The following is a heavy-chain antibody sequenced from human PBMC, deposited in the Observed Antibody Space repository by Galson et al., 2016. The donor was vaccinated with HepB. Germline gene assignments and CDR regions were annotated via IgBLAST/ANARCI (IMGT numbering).Heavy chain of an antibody. J-gene: IGHJ3*02. Sequence: LSLTCSVSGGSVGTSYWSWIRQPPGKTLEWIGYVYYSGSTTYNPSLRSRVTLSMDTDTSTTHFSLKLTSVTDADTAVYYCARHAERWLQRAFDIWGRGTMVSVSS. CDR2: VYYSGST. D-gene: IGHD5-24*01. V-gene: IGHV4-59*02. CDR1: GGSVGTSY. CDR3: ARHAERWLQRAFDI.